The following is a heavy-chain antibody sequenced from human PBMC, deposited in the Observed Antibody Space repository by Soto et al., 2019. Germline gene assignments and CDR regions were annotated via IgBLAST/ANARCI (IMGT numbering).Heavy chain of an antibody. J-gene: IGHJ4*02. CDR1: GFTFSSYG. CDR3: AKDQPYYDILTGYLSLDY. V-gene: IGHV3-30*18. Sequence: GGSLRLSCAASGFTFSSYGMHWVRQAPGKGLEWVAVISYDGGNKYYADSVKGRFTISRDNSKNTLYLQMNSLRAEDTAVYYCAKDQPYYDILTGYLSLDYWGQGTLVTVSS. D-gene: IGHD3-9*01. CDR2: ISYDGGNK.